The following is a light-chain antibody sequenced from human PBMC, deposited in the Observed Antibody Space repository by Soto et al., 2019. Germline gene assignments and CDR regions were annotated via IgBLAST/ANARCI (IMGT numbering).Light chain of an antibody. J-gene: IGLJ1*01. V-gene: IGLV2-14*01. CDR2: DVS. CDR3: SSYTSSSTPEV. Sequence: QSVLTQPASVSGSPGQSITISCTGTSSDVGGYNYVSWYQQHPGKAPKLMIYDVSNRPSGVSNRVSGSKSGNTASLTISGLQAEDEADYYCSSYTSSSTPEVFGTGTKVTVL. CDR1: SSDVGGYNY.